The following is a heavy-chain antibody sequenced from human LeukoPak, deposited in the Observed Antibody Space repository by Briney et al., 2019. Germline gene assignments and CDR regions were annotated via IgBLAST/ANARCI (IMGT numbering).Heavy chain of an antibody. J-gene: IGHJ4*02. Sequence: GGSLRLSCAASGFTVSSNYMSWVRQAPGKGLEWVSVIYSGGSTYYADSVKGRFTISRDNSKNTLYLQMNSLKTEDTAVYYCTTEAKGYDYVWGSYRFDYWGQGTLVTVSS. CDR3: TTEAKGYDYVWGSYRFDY. CDR2: IYSGGST. CDR1: GFTVSSNY. V-gene: IGHV3-66*01. D-gene: IGHD3-16*02.